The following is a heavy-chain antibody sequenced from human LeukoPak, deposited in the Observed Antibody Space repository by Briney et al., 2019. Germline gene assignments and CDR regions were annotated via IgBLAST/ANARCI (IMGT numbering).Heavy chain of an antibody. Sequence: GGSLRLSCAASGFTFSSYAMSWVRQAPGKGLEWVSAISGSGGSTYYADSVKGRFSISRGNSKNTLYLQMNSLRAEDTAVYYCARVLVRPGSSVATDYWGQGALVTVSS. CDR2: ISGSGGST. CDR3: ARVLVRPGSSVATDY. CDR1: GFTFSSYA. V-gene: IGHV3-23*01. J-gene: IGHJ4*02. D-gene: IGHD5-12*01.